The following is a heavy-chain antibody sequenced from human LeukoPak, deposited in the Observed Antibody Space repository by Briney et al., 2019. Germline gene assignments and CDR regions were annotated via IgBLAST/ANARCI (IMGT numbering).Heavy chain of an antibody. CDR2: MHYSGST. Sequence: PSETLSLTCTVSGGSISNYYWSWIRQPPGKGLEWIGYMHYSGSTNYNPSLKSRVSVPVDTSKNQFSLKLSSVTAADTAVYYCARSAIDAFDIWGQGTMVTVSS. CDR3: ARSAIDAFDI. CDR1: GGSISNYY. J-gene: IGHJ3*02. V-gene: IGHV4-59*08. D-gene: IGHD6-25*01.